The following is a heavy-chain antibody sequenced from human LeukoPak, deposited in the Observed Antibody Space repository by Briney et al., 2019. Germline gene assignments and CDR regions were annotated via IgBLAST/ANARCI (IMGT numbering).Heavy chain of an antibody. CDR1: GYTFTSYA. Sequence: ASVKVSCKASGYTFTSYAMNWVRQAPGQGLEWMGWISAYNGNTNYAQKLQGRVTMTTDTSTSTAYMELRSLRSDDTAVYYCARYYYDSSGYYYRWFDPWGQGTLVTVSS. CDR2: ISAYNGNT. CDR3: ARYYYDSSGYYYRWFDP. J-gene: IGHJ5*02. D-gene: IGHD3-22*01. V-gene: IGHV1-18*01.